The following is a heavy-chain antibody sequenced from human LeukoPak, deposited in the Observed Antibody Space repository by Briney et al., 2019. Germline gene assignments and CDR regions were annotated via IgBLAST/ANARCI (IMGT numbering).Heavy chain of an antibody. CDR2: ISPAGSTT. J-gene: IGHJ4*02. CDR3: ARGPNSNWSGLDF. CDR1: GFSLSGHW. Sequence: GGSLRLSCTASGFSLSGHWMHWARQLPGKGLVWVSRISPAGSTTSYADSVKGRFTVSRDNAKNTLYLQVNNLRAEDTAVYYCARGPNSNWSGLDFWGQGTLLTVSS. V-gene: IGHV3-74*01. D-gene: IGHD6-6*01.